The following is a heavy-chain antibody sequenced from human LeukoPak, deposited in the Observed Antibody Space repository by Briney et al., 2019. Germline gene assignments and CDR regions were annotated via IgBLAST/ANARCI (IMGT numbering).Heavy chain of an antibody. Sequence: GGSLRLSCAASGFTFSTYAMTWVRQAPGKGLEWVSSITANGGSTYYADSVKGRFTISRDNSKNTLYLQLNSLRAEDTAVYYCAREVGHYYGMDVWGQGTTVTVSS. CDR2: ITANGGST. J-gene: IGHJ6*02. CDR3: AREVGHYYGMDV. V-gene: IGHV3-23*01. CDR1: GFTFSTYA. D-gene: IGHD2-15*01.